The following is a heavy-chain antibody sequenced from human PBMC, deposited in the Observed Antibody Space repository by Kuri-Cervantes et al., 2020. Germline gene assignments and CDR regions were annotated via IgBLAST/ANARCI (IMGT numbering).Heavy chain of an antibody. CDR1: GGSMSSSSYY. D-gene: IGHD5-12*01. V-gene: IGHV4-39*07. CDR3: ARYYDYYYYMDV. CDR2: VFYTGST. J-gene: IGHJ6*03. Sequence: GSLRLSCTVSGGSMSSSSYYWTWIRQPPGKGLEWIGSVFYTGSTYDNPSLKSRVTISVDTPKNQFSLKLSSVTAADTAVYYCARYYDYYYYMDVWGKGTTVTVSS.